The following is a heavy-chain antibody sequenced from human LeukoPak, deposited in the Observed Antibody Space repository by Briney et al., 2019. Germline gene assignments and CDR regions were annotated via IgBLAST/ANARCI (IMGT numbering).Heavy chain of an antibody. CDR3: ARHIQLWRNYYYYYGMDV. CDR2: IYTSGST. V-gene: IGHV4-4*07. J-gene: IGHJ6*02. CDR1: GGSISSYY. D-gene: IGHD5-18*01. Sequence: SETLSLTCTVSGGSISSYYWSWIRQPAGKGLEWIGRIYTSGSTNYNPSLKSRVTMSVDTSKNQFSLKLSSVTAADTAVYYCARHIQLWRNYYYYYGMDVWGQGTTVTVSS.